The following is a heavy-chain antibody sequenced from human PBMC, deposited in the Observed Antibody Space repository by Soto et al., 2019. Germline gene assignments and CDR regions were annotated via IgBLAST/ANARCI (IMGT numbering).Heavy chain of an antibody. Sequence: SETLSLTCTVSGGSISSSSFHWGWIRQPPGKRLEWIGSIYYSGSTYYSPSLKSRVTISVDTSKNQFSLKLSSVTAADTAVYYCARRERAAGTDWWFDPWGQGTLVSVSS. CDR2: IYYSGST. D-gene: IGHD6-13*01. CDR1: GGSISSSSFH. CDR3: ARRERAAGTDWWFDP. V-gene: IGHV4-39*01. J-gene: IGHJ5*02.